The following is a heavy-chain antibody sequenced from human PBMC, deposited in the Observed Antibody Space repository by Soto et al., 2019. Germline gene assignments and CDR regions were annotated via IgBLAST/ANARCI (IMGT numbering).Heavy chain of an antibody. CDR2: IYYSGST. CDR3: ARHGGIAAAVNWFDP. J-gene: IGHJ5*02. D-gene: IGHD6-13*01. CDR1: GGSISSSSYY. V-gene: IGHV4-39*01. Sequence: SETLSLTCTVSGGSISSSSYYWGWIRQPPGKGLEWIGSIYYSGSTYYNPSLKSRVTISVDTSKNQFSLKLSSVTAADTAVYYCARHGGIAAAVNWFDPWGQGTLVTVSS.